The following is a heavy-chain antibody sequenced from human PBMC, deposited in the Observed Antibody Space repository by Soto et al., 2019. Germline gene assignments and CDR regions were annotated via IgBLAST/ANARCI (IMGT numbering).Heavy chain of an antibody. J-gene: IGHJ4*02. Sequence: PSETLSLTCTVSCCSISAYYWSLIRQTAGKGMERVGRVHATDGTKYNPSLKSRVTMSIDTSKNQFSLNLGALTATDTAVYYCARAVSPAAGLYLDYWGQGILVTVSS. D-gene: IGHD6-13*01. CDR2: VHATDGT. CDR1: CCSISAYY. V-gene: IGHV4-4*07. CDR3: ARAVSPAAGLYLDY.